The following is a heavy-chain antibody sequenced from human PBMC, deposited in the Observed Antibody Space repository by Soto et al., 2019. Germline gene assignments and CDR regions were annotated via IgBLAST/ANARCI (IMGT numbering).Heavy chain of an antibody. V-gene: IGHV4-59*01. CDR2: VYDTATA. J-gene: IGHJ4*02. CDR3: ARAEYSGTAVVY. D-gene: IGHD1-26*01. Sequence: SETLSLTCTVSRDSISAYYWSWIRQPPGKGLEWIGYVYDTATANYNPSLRSRVTISTDTSKNQFSLRLSSVSAADTAVYYCARAEYSGTAVVYWGQGTLVTVSS. CDR1: RDSISAYY.